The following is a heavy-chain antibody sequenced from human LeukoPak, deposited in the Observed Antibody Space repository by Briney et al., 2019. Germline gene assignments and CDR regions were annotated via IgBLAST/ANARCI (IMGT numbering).Heavy chain of an antibody. D-gene: IGHD2-15*01. CDR2: IKEDGGEK. J-gene: IGHJ4*02. V-gene: IGHV3-7*01. CDR3: AREGYCSGGSCYSSLIFDF. CDR1: GFTFSSYW. Sequence: GGSLRLSCAASGFTFSSYWMSWVRQAPRKGLEWVANIKEDGGEKYYVDSVKGRFTISRDNAQNTLYLQMNSLRAEDTAVYCCAREGYCSGGSCYSSLIFDFWGQGSLVTVSS.